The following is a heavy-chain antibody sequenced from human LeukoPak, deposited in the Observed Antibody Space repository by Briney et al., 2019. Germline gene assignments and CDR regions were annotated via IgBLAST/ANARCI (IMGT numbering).Heavy chain of an antibody. CDR2: IYFSGST. V-gene: IGHV4-59*01. CDR1: GGSIRSYY. J-gene: IGHJ4*02. D-gene: IGHD3-3*01. Sequence: SETLSLTCTVSGGSIRSYYWSWIRQPPGKGLEWIGYIYFSGSTSYNPSLKSRVTISVDRSKNQFSLKLSSVAAADTAVYYYARSYDTNFDYWGQGTLVTVSS. CDR3: ARSYDTNFDY.